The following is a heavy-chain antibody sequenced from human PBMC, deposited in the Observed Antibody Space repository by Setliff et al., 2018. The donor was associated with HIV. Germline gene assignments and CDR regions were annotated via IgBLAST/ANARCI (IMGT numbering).Heavy chain of an antibody. J-gene: IGHJ2*01. V-gene: IGHV1-2*04. Sequence: RASVKVSCKASGYTFTGYYMHWVRQAPGQGLEWMGWINPNSGGTNYAQKFQGWVTMTRNTSIGTAYMELSSLRSEDTAVYYCARVPPNQAVLRYFDWLLYPNPYFDLWGRGTLVTVSS. CDR2: INPNSGGT. D-gene: IGHD3-9*01. CDR3: ARVPPNQAVLRYFDWLLYPNPYFDL. CDR1: GYTFTGYY.